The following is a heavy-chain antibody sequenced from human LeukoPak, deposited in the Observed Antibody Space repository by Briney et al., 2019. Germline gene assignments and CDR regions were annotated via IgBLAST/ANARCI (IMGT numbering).Heavy chain of an antibody. Sequence: PGGSLRLSCAASGFSFSVYEMHWVRQAPGKGLEWISDISSSGTTTYYADPVKGRFTISRDNAKNSLYLQMNSLRAEDTAVYYCTTLTVATKFDYWGQGTLVTVSS. V-gene: IGHV3-48*03. D-gene: IGHD5-12*01. J-gene: IGHJ4*02. CDR1: GFSFSVYE. CDR3: TTLTVATKFDY. CDR2: ISSSGTTT.